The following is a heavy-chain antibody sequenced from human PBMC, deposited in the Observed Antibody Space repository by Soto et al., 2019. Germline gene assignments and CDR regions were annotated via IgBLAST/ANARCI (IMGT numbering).Heavy chain of an antibody. CDR2: IYYSGST. J-gene: IGHJ6*03. Sequence: SETLSLTCTVSGGSISSYYWSWIRQPPGKGLEWIGYIYYSGSTNYNPSLKSRVTISVDTSKNQFSLKLSSVTAADTAVYYCARRGVNYDFWSGTSSPDYYYYMVARGNGITISV. CDR1: GGSISSYY. V-gene: IGHV4-59*08. CDR3: ARRGVNYDFWSGTSSPDYYYYMVA. D-gene: IGHD3-3*01.